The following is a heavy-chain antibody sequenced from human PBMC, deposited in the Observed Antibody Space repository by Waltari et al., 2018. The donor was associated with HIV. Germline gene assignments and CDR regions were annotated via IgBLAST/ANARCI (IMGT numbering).Heavy chain of an antibody. J-gene: IGHJ3*02. D-gene: IGHD2-15*01. CDR1: GYSFTSYW. CDR3: ARLGYMVVVRDDAFDI. Sequence: EVQLVQSGAEVKKPGESLKISCKGSGYSFTSYWIGWVRQMPGKGLEWMGIIYPGDSDTRYSPSFQGQVTISADKSISTAYLQWSSLKASDTAMYYCARLGYMVVVRDDAFDIWGQGTMVTVSS. CDR2: IYPGDSDT. V-gene: IGHV5-51*03.